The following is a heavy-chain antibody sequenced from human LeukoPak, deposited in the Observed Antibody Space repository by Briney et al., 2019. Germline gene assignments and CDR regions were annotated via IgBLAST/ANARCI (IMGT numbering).Heavy chain of an antibody. D-gene: IGHD1-26*01. CDR2: ISSTSSPI. CDR3: ARGNSGGFDA. V-gene: IGHV3-48*02. Sequence: GGSLRLSCAASGFTFSDWNLNWVGQAPGKGLEWVSHISSTSSPIYYADSVKGRFTISRDNAKNSLYLQMNSLRDEDTAVYYCARGNSGGFDAWGQGTLVSASS. J-gene: IGHJ5*02. CDR1: GFTFSDWN.